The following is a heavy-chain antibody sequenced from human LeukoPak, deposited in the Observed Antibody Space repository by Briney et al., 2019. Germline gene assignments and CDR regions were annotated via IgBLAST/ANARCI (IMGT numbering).Heavy chain of an antibody. J-gene: IGHJ3*02. CDR1: GGSISSGGYS. V-gene: IGHV4-30-2*01. Sequence: SQTLSLTCAVSGGSISSGGYSWSWIRQPPGKGLEWIGYIYHSGSTYYNPSLKSRVTISVDRSKNQFSLKLSSVTAADTAVYYCARDKQSSSWYLPFDIWGQGTMVTVSS. CDR2: IYHSGST. D-gene: IGHD6-13*01. CDR3: ARDKQSSSWYLPFDI.